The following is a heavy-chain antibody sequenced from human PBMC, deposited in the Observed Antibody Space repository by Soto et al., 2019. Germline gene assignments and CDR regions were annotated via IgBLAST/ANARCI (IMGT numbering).Heavy chain of an antibody. V-gene: IGHV1-69*01. D-gene: IGHD3-10*01. CDR3: ARDLEFRDGNISHLDY. J-gene: IGHJ4*02. CDR1: GGTFRNHV. CDR2: IIPIIGTP. Sequence: SVKLSWQASGGTFRNHVFNWVRQTPIQGLEWMGGIIPIIGTPNYAQKFQGRVTITADASTNTVYLEVSSLRSQDTAVYYCARDLEFRDGNISHLDYWGQGTLVTVSS.